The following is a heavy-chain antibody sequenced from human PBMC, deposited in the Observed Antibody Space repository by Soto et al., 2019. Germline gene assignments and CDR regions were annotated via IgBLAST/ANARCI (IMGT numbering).Heavy chain of an antibody. CDR1: GVTFSSYG. Sequence: PGGSLRLSCAASGVTFSSYGMHWVRQAPGKGLEWVAVISYDGSNKYYADSVKGRFTISRDNSKNTLYLQMNSLRAEDTAVYYCAKDFYCDSSGYYFFDYWGQGTLVTVS. CDR2: ISYDGSNK. J-gene: IGHJ4*02. D-gene: IGHD3-22*01. CDR3: AKDFYCDSSGYYFFDY. V-gene: IGHV3-30*18.